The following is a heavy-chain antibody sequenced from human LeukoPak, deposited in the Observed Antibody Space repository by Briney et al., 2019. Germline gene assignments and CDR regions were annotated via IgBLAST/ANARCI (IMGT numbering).Heavy chain of an antibody. J-gene: IGHJ3*02. CDR1: GGSISSSNYY. V-gene: IGHV4-39*01. Sequence: PSETLSLTCIVPGGSISSSNYYWAWIRQPPGKGLEWIGTFYSGGSAYYNPSLTSRVSISKDTSDNQFSLRLYSVTAADTAVYYCARQNDAFDIWGQGTMVTVSS. CDR2: FYSGGSA. CDR3: ARQNDAFDI.